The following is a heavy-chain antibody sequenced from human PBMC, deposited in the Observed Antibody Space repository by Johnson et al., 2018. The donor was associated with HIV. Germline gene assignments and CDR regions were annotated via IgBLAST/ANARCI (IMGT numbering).Heavy chain of an antibody. J-gene: IGHJ3*02. CDR2: ITFEGSGK. V-gene: IGHV3-30*03. CDR1: GFTFSNYG. D-gene: IGHD1-26*01. Sequence: QVQLVESGGGVVQPGRSLRLSCAASGFTFSNYGMHWVRQAPGKGLEWVAVITFEGSGKYYADSVKGRVTISRDDSKNTLYLRLNSLRPEDSAVYYCARELSVGASDAFDIWGQGTMVTVSS. CDR3: ARELSVGASDAFDI.